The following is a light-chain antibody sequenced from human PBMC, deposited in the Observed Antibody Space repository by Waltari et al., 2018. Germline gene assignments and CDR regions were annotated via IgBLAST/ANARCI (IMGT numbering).Light chain of an antibody. CDR2: KAS. CDR1: QGIGSW. J-gene: IGKJ1*01. CDR3: QQYYSYWT. V-gene: IGKV1-5*03. Sequence: DIQMTQSPATLSASVGDRVTLTCRASQGIGSWLVWYQQRPGKAPKILIDKASSLQSGVPSRFRGSGSETEFTLTISSLQPEDFATYYCQQYYSYWTFGQGTRVEMK.